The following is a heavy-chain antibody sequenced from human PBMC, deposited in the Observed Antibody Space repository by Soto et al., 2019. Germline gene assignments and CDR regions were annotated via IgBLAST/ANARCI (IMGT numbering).Heavy chain of an antibody. D-gene: IGHD6-19*01. CDR1: GGSISSYY. CDR2: IYYSGST. V-gene: IGHV4-59*01. J-gene: IGHJ4*02. Sequence: SETLSLTCTVSGGSISSYYWSWIRQPPGKGLEWIGYIYYSGSTNYNPSLKSRVTISVDTSKNQFSLKLSSVTAADTAVYYCARDRWGSGWYHYWGQGALVTVFS. CDR3: ARDRWGSGWYHY.